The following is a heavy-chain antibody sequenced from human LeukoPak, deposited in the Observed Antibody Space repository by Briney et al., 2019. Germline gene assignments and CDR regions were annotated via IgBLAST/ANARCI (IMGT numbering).Heavy chain of an antibody. CDR1: GFTFSSYG. J-gene: IGHJ4*02. CDR2: ISYDGSNK. Sequence: PGRSLRLSCAASGFTFSSYGMHWVRQAPGKGLEWVAAISYDGSNKYYADSVKGRFTISRDNSKNTLYLQMNSLRAEDTAVYYCANKRGLSGYFVYWGQGTLVTVSS. CDR3: ANKRGLSGYFVY. D-gene: IGHD3-9*01. V-gene: IGHV3-30*18.